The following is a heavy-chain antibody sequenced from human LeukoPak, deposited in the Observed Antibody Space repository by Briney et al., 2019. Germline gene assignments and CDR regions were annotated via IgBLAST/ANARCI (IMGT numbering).Heavy chain of an antibody. V-gene: IGHV4-59*01. CDR3: ARVPYYDYVWGSYRYIPDCFDY. CDR2: IYYSGST. CDR1: GGSISSYY. J-gene: IGHJ4*02. Sequence: SETLSLTCTVSGGSISSYYWSWIRQPPGKGLEWIGYIYYSGSTNYNPSLKSRVTISVDTSKNQFSLKLSSVTAADTAVYYCARVPYYDYVWGSYRYIPDCFDYWGQGTLVTVSS. D-gene: IGHD3-16*02.